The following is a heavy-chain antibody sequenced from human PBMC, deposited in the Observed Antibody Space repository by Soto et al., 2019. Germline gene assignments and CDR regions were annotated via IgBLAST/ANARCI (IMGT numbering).Heavy chain of an antibody. J-gene: IGHJ6*03. V-gene: IGHV1-3*01. CDR1: GYTLTSYA. CDR2: INAGNGNT. D-gene: IGHD6-6*01. Sequence: ASVKVSCKASGYTLTSYAMHWVRQAPGQRLEWMGWINAGNGNTKYSQKFQGRVTITRDTSASTAYMELSSLRSEDTAVYYCARDLMEDSSSSWYYYYYMDVWGIGTTVTVSS. CDR3: ARDLMEDSSSSWYYYYYMDV.